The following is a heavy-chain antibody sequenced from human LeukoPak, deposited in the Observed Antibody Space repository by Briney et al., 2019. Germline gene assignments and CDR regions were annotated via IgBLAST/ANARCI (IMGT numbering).Heavy chain of an antibody. V-gene: IGHV4-38-2*02. D-gene: IGHD1-26*01. CDR1: GYSISSGYY. CDR2: IYHSGST. CDR3: ATSRMGASDY. Sequence: SETLSLTCTVSGYSISSGYYWGWIRQPPGKGLEWIGSIYHSGSTYYNPSLKSRVTISVDTSKNQFSLKLSSVTAADTAVYYCATSRMGASDYWGQGTLVTVSS. J-gene: IGHJ4*02.